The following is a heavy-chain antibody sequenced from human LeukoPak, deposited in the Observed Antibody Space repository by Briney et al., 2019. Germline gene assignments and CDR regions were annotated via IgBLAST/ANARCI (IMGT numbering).Heavy chain of an antibody. V-gene: IGHV3-30*18. J-gene: IGHJ6*02. D-gene: IGHD1-26*01. Sequence: GGSLRLSCAASGFTFSNYAMHWVRQAPGKGLEWVAVISYDGSSRYYADSVKGRFTISRDNSKNTLYLQMNSLRGVDTAVYYCAKKGSDAMDVWGQGTTVTVPS. CDR1: GFTFSNYA. CDR2: ISYDGSSR. CDR3: AKKGSDAMDV.